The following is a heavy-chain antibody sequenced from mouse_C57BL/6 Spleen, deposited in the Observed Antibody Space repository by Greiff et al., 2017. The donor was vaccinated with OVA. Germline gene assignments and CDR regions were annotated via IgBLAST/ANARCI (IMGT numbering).Heavy chain of an antibody. CDR2: INPNNGGT. V-gene: IGHV1-22*01. Sequence: EVQLQQSGPELVKPGASVKMSCKASGYTFTDYNMHWVKQSHGKSLEWIGYINPNNGGTSYNQKFKGKATLTVNKSSSTAYMELRSLTSEDSAVYYCARVDYGEGGFDYWGQGTTLTVSS. CDR1: GYTFTDYN. CDR3: ARVDYGEGGFDY. J-gene: IGHJ2*01. D-gene: IGHD1-1*01.